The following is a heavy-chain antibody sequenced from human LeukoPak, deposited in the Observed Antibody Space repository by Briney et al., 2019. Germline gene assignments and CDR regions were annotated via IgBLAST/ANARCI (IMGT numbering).Heavy chain of an antibody. D-gene: IGHD1-26*01. CDR3: AQRQGPTSGSYDYFDP. J-gene: IGHJ5*02. CDR2: IHSSGYT. CDR1: GGSISSNY. V-gene: IGHV4-4*09. Sequence: SETLSLTCTVSGGSISSNYWAWIRQPPGQGLEWIAYIHSSGYTNYNPFLRSRVTISVDTSKNESSLKVTSVTAADTAVYYCAQRQGPTSGSYDYFDPWGQGTLVTVSS.